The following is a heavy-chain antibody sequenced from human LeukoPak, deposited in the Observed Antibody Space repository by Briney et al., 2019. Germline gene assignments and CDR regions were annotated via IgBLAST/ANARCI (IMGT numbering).Heavy chain of an antibody. CDR3: ARGRKNYYDSSGYYTDAFDI. V-gene: IGHV1-18*01. CDR1: GYTFTSYG. D-gene: IGHD3-22*01. CDR2: ISAYNGNT. Sequence: ASVKVSCKASGYTFTSYGISWVRQAPGQGLEWMGWISAYNGNTSYAQKLQGRVTMTTDTSTSTAYMELRSLRSDDTAVYYCARGRKNYYDSSGYYTDAFDIWGQGTMVTVSS. J-gene: IGHJ3*02.